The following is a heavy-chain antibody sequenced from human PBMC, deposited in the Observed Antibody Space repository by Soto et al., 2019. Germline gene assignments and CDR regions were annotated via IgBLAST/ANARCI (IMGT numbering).Heavy chain of an antibody. D-gene: IGHD4-17*01. CDR1: GSSISDEYH. J-gene: IGHJ4*02. Sequence: KSSETLSLTCTVSGSSISDEYHWTWIRQSPAKGLEWIGYISYTGTTYYNPSLKSRVTISGDTSKNQFSLRMASVTAADTAVYYCARQPTVTTTRRSFDSWGQGSLFTVSS. V-gene: IGHV4-30-4*01. CDR3: ARQPTVTTTRRSFDS. CDR2: ISYTGTT.